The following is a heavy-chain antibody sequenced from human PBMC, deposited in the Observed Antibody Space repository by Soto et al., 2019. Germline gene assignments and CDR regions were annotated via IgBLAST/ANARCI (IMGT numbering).Heavy chain of an antibody. CDR1: GFTFSSYA. CDR2: ISGSGGST. D-gene: IGHD3-22*01. V-gene: IGHV3-23*01. J-gene: IGHJ4*02. CDR3: AKVKVLGGYYDSSGYLDY. Sequence: GESLKISCAASGFTFSSYAMSWVRQAPGKGLEWVSAISGSGGSTYYADSVKGRFTISRDNSKNTLYLQMNSLRAEDTAVYYCAKVKVLGGYYDSSGYLDYWGQGTLVTVSS.